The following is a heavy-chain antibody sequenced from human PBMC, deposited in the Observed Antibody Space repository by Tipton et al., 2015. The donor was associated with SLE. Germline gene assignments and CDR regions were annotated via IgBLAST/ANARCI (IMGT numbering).Heavy chain of an antibody. CDR1: GGSISSYY. J-gene: IGHJ3*02. CDR2: IYYTGST. Sequence: TLSLTCTVSGGSISSYYWTWIRQPPGKGLEWIGYIYYTGSTNYNPSLKSRVTISLDTPKNQFSLKLNSVTAADTAVYYCARDRSMVGAAGEAFDIWGQGTLVTVSS. CDR3: ARDRSMVGAAGEAFDI. D-gene: IGHD1-26*01. V-gene: IGHV4-59*01.